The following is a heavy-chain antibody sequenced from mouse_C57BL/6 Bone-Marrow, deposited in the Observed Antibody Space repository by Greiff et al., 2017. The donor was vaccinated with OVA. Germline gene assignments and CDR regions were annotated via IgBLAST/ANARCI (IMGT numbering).Heavy chain of an antibody. CDR2: IHPNSGST. D-gene: IGHD1-1*01. Sequence: QVQLQQPGAELVKPGASVKLSCKASGYTFTSYWMHWVKQRPGQGLEWIGMIHPNSGSTNYNEKFKSKATLTVDKSSSTAYMQLSSLTSEDSAVYYGARAHYYGKAWFAYWGQGTLVTVSA. V-gene: IGHV1-64*01. CDR1: GYTFTSYW. CDR3: ARAHYYGKAWFAY. J-gene: IGHJ3*01.